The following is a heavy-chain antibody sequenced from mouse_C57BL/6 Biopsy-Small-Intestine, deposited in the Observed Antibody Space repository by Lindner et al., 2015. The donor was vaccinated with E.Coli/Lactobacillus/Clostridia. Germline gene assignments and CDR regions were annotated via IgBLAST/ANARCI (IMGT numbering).Heavy chain of an antibody. J-gene: IGHJ2*01. CDR1: GYAFTNYL. V-gene: IGHV1-54*01. CDR3: ARSNFDYDTY. CDR2: INPGSGGT. Sequence: VQLQESGAELVRPGTSVKVSCKASGYAFTNYLIEWVKQRPGQGLEWIGVINPGSGGTNYNEKFKGKATLTADESSSTAYMQLSSLTSEDSAVYFCARSNFDYDTYWGRGTTLTVSS. D-gene: IGHD2-4*01.